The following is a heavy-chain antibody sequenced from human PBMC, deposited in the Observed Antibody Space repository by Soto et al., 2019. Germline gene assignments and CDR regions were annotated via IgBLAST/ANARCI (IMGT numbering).Heavy chain of an antibody. CDR3: ARGLHYYDGSGYYFP. CDR2: ISSGGGST. D-gene: IGHD3-22*01. CDR1: GGNFISYS. Sequence: GVPMRLSCAAVGGNFISYSRNWVRQNTGKGLEWVSGISSGGGSTYYADSVKGRFTISRDNAKNSLYLQMNSLRAEDTAVYYCARGLHYYDGSGYYFPWGQGTLVTVSS. J-gene: IGHJ4*02. V-gene: IGHV3-21*01.